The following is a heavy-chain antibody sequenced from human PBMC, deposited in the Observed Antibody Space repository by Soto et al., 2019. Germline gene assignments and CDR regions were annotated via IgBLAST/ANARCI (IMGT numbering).Heavy chain of an antibody. CDR1: GFTFSSYG. Sequence: PGGSLRLSCAASGFTFSSYGMHWVRQAPGKGLEWVAVISYDGSNKYYADSVKGRFTISRDNSKNTLYLQMNSLRAEDTAVYYCVKTTAMGYYYYYGMDVWGQGTTVTVSS. V-gene: IGHV3-30*18. D-gene: IGHD5-18*01. CDR3: VKTTAMGYYYYYGMDV. CDR2: ISYDGSNK. J-gene: IGHJ6*02.